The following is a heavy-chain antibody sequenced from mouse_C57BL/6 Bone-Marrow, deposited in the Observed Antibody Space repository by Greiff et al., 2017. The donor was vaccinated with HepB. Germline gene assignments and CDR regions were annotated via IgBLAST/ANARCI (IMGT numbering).Heavy chain of an antibody. J-gene: IGHJ2*01. V-gene: IGHV1-15*01. CDR2: IDPETGGT. CDR3: TRNRIRSRLRQDY. D-gene: IGHD2-4*01. CDR1: GYTFTDYE. Sequence: QVQLQQSGAELVRPGASVTLSCKASGYTFTDYEMHWVKQTPVHGLEWIGAIDPETGGTAYNQKFKGKAILTADKSSSTAYMELRSLTSEDSAVYYCTRNRIRSRLRQDYWGQGTTLTVSS.